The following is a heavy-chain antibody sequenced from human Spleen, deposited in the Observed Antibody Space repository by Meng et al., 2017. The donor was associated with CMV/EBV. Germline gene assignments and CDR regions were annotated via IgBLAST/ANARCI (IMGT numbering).Heavy chain of an antibody. V-gene: IGHV1-2*02. CDR1: YTFTGYY. D-gene: IGHD6-13*01. CDR2: INPNSGGT. Sequence: YTFTGYYMHWVRQAPGQGLEWMGWINPNSGGTNYAQKLQGRVTMTRDTSISTAYMELSRLRSDDTAVYYCARDGSLAAAGTLVWFDPWGQGTLVTVSS. CDR3: ARDGSLAAAGTLVWFDP. J-gene: IGHJ5*02.